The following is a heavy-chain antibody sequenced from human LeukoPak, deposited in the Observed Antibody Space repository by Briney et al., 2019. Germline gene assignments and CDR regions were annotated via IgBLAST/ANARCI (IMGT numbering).Heavy chain of an antibody. J-gene: IGHJ3*02. Sequence: GASLKISCKGSGYSFTSYWIGWVHQMPGKDLEWMGIIYPGDSDTRYSPSFQGQVTISADKSISTAYLQWSSLKASDTAMYYCASHTSYYDSSGRDAFDIWGQGTTVTVSS. V-gene: IGHV5-51*07. D-gene: IGHD3-22*01. CDR1: GYSFTSYW. CDR3: ASHTSYYDSSGRDAFDI. CDR2: IYPGDSDT.